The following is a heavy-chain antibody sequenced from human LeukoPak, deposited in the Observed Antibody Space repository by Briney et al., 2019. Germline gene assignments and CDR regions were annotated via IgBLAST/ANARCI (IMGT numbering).Heavy chain of an antibody. CDR3: ALGKYTLSY. Sequence: SETLSLTCAVYGGSFSGYYWSWIRQPPGKGLEWIGEINHSGSTNYNPSLKSRVTISVDTSKNQFSLKLSSVTAADTAVYYCALGKYTLSYWGQGTLVTVSS. CDR2: INHSGST. J-gene: IGHJ4*02. D-gene: IGHD3-16*01. V-gene: IGHV4-34*01. CDR1: GGSFSGYY.